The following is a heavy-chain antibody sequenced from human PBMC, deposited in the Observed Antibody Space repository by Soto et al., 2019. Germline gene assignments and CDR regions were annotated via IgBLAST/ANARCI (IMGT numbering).Heavy chain of an antibody. CDR3: ARRRGSSSGVFDY. Sequence: ASVKVSCKASGYTFTGYYMHWVRQAPGQGLEWMGWINPNSGGTNYAQKFQGRVTMTRDTSISTAYMELSRLRSDDTAVYYCARRRGSSSGVFDYWGQGTLVTVSS. V-gene: IGHV1-2*02. D-gene: IGHD6-6*01. CDR1: GYTFTGYY. CDR2: INPNSGGT. J-gene: IGHJ4*02.